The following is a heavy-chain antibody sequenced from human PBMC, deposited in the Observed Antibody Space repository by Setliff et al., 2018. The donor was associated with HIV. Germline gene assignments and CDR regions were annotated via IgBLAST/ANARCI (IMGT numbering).Heavy chain of an antibody. CDR2: IYYSGST. Sequence: SETLSLTCGVSGYSMSSGYYWGWIRQPPGKGLEWIGSIYYSGSTHYNPSLKSRVTISVDTSKNQFSLKLSSVTAADTAVYYCARGARTPLSGYYHDYNGMDVWGQGTTVTVSS. V-gene: IGHV4-38-2*01. J-gene: IGHJ6*02. D-gene: IGHD6-25*01. CDR3: ARGARTPLSGYYHDYNGMDV. CDR1: GYSMSSGYY.